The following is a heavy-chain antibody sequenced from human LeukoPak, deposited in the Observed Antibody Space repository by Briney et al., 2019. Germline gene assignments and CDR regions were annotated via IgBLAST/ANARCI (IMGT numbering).Heavy chain of an antibody. Sequence: SETLSLTCTVSGGSISSYYWSWIRQPPGKGLEWIGYIYYSGSTNYNPSLKSRVTISVDTSKNQFSLKLSSVTAADTAVYYCARLPGYSGCVASFFFDYWGQGTLVTVSS. CDR2: IYYSGST. CDR3: ARLPGYSGCVASFFFDY. J-gene: IGHJ4*02. D-gene: IGHD5-12*01. CDR1: GGSISSYY. V-gene: IGHV4-59*08.